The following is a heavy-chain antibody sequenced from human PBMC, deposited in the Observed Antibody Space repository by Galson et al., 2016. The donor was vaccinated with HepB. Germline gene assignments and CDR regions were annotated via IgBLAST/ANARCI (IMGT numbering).Heavy chain of an antibody. J-gene: IGHJ4*02. CDR3: TRVHREGIAAAGLQI. CDR1: GFPFSNYW. V-gene: IGHV3-74*01. D-gene: IGHD6-13*01. Sequence: SLRLSCAASGFPFSNYWMHWVRQAPGKGPVWVSRINSDGSSTTYADSVKGRFTISRVNAKNTLYLQMNSLRAEDTALYYCTRVHREGIAAAGLQIWGQGTLVIVSS. CDR2: INSDGSST.